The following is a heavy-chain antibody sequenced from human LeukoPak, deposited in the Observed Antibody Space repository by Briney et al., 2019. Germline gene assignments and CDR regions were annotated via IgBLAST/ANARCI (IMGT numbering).Heavy chain of an antibody. D-gene: IGHD6-19*01. CDR2: IYPGDSDT. CDR3: VRLMQPGGSGWVGYWFDP. J-gene: IGHJ5*02. Sequence: GESLKISCKGSGYSFTSYWIGWVRQMPGKGLEWMGIIYPGDSDTRYSPSFQGQVTISADKSINTSYLQWGSLKASDTAIYYCVRLMQPGGSGWVGYWFDPWGQGTLVTVSS. CDR1: GYSFTSYW. V-gene: IGHV5-51*01.